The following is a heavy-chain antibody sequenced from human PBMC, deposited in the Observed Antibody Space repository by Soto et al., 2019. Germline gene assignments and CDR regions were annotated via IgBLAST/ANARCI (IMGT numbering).Heavy chain of an antibody. V-gene: IGHV1-18*04. D-gene: IGHD3-3*01. CDR3: ASEGILGLFDAYDL. CDR1: VFTSSG. J-gene: IGHJ3*01. CDR2: ISTHNGNT. Sequence: QDQLVQSGAEVKKPGASVKVSCKASVFTSSGISWVRQAPGQRLEWMGWISTHNGNTIYAQKFQGRVIMTMDTSTTSVYMALRSLRPDDPAVYLCASEGILGLFDAYDLWGQGTMVTVSS.